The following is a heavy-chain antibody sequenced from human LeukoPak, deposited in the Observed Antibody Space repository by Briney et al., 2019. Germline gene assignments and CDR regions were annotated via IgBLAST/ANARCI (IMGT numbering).Heavy chain of an antibody. V-gene: IGHV4-59*01. CDR1: GVSISSYY. CDR2: IYYSGST. CDR3: ASWAFGDGFGEF. Sequence: SETLSLTCTVSGVSISSYYWSWIRQPPGKGLEWIGYIYYSGSTNYNPSLKSRVTISVDTSKNQFSLKLSSVTAADTAVYYCASWAFGDGFGEFWGQGTLVTVSS. D-gene: IGHD3-10*01. J-gene: IGHJ4*02.